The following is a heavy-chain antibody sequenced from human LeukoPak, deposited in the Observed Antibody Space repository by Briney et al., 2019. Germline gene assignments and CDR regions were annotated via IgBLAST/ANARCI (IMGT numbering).Heavy chain of an antibody. Sequence: SGGSLRLSCAASGFTCSSYSMNWVRRAPGKVLEWVSYISSSRSTIYYADSVKGRFTISRDNAKNTLYLQMKSLRADDTAIYYCAKSRGIYDNSGWRTFDYWGQGTLVTVSS. J-gene: IGHJ4*02. CDR2: ISSSRSTI. V-gene: IGHV3-48*01. CDR3: AKSRGIYDNSGWRTFDY. D-gene: IGHD6-19*01. CDR1: GFTCSSYS.